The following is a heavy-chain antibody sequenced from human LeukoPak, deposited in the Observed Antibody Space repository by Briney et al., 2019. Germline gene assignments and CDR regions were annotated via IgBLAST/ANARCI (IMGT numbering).Heavy chain of an antibody. CDR2: IYYSGST. CDR1: GGSISSYY. J-gene: IGHJ5*02. V-gene: IGHV4-59*01. D-gene: IGHD2-15*01. Sequence: SETLSLTCTVSGGSISSYYWSWIRQPPGKGLEWIGYIYYSGSTNYNPSLTSRVTISVDTSKNQFSLKLSYVTAADTAVYYCARNGRLGYCSGGSCYSNWFDPWGQGTLVTVSS. CDR3: ARNGRLGYCSGGSCYSNWFDP.